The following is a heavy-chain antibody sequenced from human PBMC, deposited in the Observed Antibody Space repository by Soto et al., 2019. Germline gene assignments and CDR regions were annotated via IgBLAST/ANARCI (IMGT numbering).Heavy chain of an antibody. CDR1: GYTFTNYA. V-gene: IGHV1-3*01. D-gene: IGHD6-19*01. CDR2: VNAGTGNT. Sequence: QVQLVQSGAEVKKPGASVKVSCKTSGYTFTNYAVQWVRQARGQSLEWMGWVNAGTGNTRYSQKFQGRVTITRDTSATTAYMELSSLRSEDTAVYYCASDGWVIDQFDYWDQGTLVTVSS. CDR3: ASDGWVIDQFDY. J-gene: IGHJ4*02.